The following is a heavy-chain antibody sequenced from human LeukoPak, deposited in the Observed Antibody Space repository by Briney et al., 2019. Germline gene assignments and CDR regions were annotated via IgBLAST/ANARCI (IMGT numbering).Heavy chain of an antibody. Sequence: ASVKVSCKASGYTFTNYDINWVRQATGQGLEWMGWMNPNSGNTGYAQEFQGRITMTRNTSISTAYMELSSLRSEDTAMYYCAKSKVGATTLPIDFWGQGTRVTVSS. J-gene: IGHJ4*02. CDR1: GYTFTNYD. CDR2: MNPNSGNT. V-gene: IGHV1-8*01. D-gene: IGHD1-26*01. CDR3: AKSKVGATTLPIDF.